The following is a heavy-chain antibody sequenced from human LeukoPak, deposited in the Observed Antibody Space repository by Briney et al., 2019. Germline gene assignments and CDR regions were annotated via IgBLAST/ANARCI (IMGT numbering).Heavy chain of an antibody. J-gene: IGHJ4*02. Sequence: GGSLRLSCAASGFTFSSYAMHWVRQAPGKGLEWVAVISYDGGNTYYADSVKGRFTISRDNSKNTLYLQLNSLRAEDAAVYYCARDSTYYYGSGSSGPHYFDYWGQGTLVTVSS. D-gene: IGHD3-10*01. V-gene: IGHV3-30*01. CDR2: ISYDGGNT. CDR1: GFTFSSYA. CDR3: ARDSTYYYGSGSSGPHYFDY.